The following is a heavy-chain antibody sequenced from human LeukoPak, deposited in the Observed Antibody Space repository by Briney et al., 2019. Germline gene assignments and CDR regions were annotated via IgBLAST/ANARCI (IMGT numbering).Heavy chain of an antibody. CDR2: VYSSGST. J-gene: IGHJ3*02. D-gene: IGHD1-26*01. CDR1: GGSINSGTYY. V-gene: IGHV4-61*02. Sequence: KPSQTLSLTCTVSGGSINSGTYYWSWIRQTAGKGLEWIGRVYSSGSTHYNSSLKSRVSISVDTSNNQFSLRLNSVTAADTAVYYCARRVIASYYGSAFDIWGQGIMVTVSS. CDR3: ARRVIASYYGSAFDI.